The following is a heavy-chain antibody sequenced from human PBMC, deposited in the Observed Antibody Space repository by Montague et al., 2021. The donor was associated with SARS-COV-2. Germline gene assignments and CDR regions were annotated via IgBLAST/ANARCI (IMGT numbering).Heavy chain of an antibody. Sequence: SLRLSCAASGFTFGDYAMHWVRQAPGKGLEWVSGISWNRGSIGYADSVKGRFTISRDNAKNSLYLQMNSLRAEDTALYYCAKDMGSRVYYYSSGFEATGGYGMDVWGQGTTVTVSS. CDR2: ISWNRGSI. D-gene: IGHD3-22*01. J-gene: IGHJ6*02. V-gene: IGHV3-9*01. CDR3: AKDMGSRVYYYSSGFEATGGYGMDV. CDR1: GFTFGDYA.